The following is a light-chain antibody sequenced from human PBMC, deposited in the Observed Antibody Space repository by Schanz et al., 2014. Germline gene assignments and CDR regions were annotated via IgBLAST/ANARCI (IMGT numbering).Light chain of an antibody. CDR3: AAWDDNLEGV. Sequence: QSVLTQPASVSGSPGQSVTISCTGTSSDVGGYNFVSWYQQHPGKAPKLLIYDVTKRPSGVPARFSGSKSGTSASLAISGLQSEDEGHYYCAAWDDNLEGVFGGGTKLTVL. CDR1: SSDVGGYNF. CDR2: DVT. V-gene: IGLV2-8*01. J-gene: IGLJ3*02.